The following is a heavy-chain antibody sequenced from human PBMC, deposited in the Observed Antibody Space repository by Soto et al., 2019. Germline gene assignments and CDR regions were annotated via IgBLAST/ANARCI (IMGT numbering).Heavy chain of an antibody. Sequence: PSDNLSLTYTVSGDYISSGGYYWSWIRQHPGKGLEWIGYIYYSGSTYYNPSLKSRVTISVDTSKNQFSLKLSSVTAADTAVYYCASGYVGFDYWGQGTLVTVSS. J-gene: IGHJ4*02. CDR1: GDYISSGGYY. V-gene: IGHV4-31*03. D-gene: IGHD1-1*01. CDR3: ASGYVGFDY. CDR2: IYYSGST.